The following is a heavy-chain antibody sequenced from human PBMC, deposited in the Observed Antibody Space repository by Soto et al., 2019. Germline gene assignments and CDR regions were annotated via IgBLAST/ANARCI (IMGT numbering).Heavy chain of an antibody. V-gene: IGHV3-23*01. J-gene: IGHJ4*02. Sequence: VQLLESGGGLVQPGGSLRLSCAASGFTFSSYAMSWVRQAPGKGLEWVSAISDSGGSTWFADSVKGRFTISRDNSKNTLYLQLNSLRAEDTAVYYCATIKVNFDSWGQGTLVTVSS. CDR3: ATIKVNFDS. D-gene: IGHD2-21*01. CDR2: ISDSGGST. CDR1: GFTFSSYA.